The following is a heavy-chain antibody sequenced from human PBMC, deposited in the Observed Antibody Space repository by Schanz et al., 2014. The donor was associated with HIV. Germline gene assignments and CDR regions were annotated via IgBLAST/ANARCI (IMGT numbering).Heavy chain of an antibody. D-gene: IGHD4-17*01. J-gene: IGHJ4*02. CDR3: TAPFYSGDYYPGY. V-gene: IGHV3-15*01. CDR1: EFTFRNAW. Sequence: VQVVESGGGVVQPGRSLRLSCAASEFTFRNAWMNWVRQAPGKGLEWVGRIKSKTDGGTTDYAAPVKGRFAISREDAKNTLYLQMNSLKTEDTAVYYCTAPFYSGDYYPGYWGQGTLVTVSS. CDR2: IKSKTDGGTT.